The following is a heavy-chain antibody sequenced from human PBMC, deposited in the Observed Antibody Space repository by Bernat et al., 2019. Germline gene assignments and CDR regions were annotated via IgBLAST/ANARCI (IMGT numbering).Heavy chain of an antibody. CDR2: IKQDGSER. CDR1: GFNFGGYW. D-gene: IGHD6-13*01. J-gene: IGHJ6*02. CDR3: AKCIVAAGRSLYYHYGMDV. V-gene: IGHV3-7*02. Sequence: EVQLVESGGGLVQPGGSLRLSCAASGFNFGGYWMTWVRQAPGKGLEWVANIKQDGSERFYMDSVKGRFTISRDNAKNSLYLQMTSLRAEDTAVYYCAKCIVAAGRSLYYHYGMDVWGQGTTVTVSS.